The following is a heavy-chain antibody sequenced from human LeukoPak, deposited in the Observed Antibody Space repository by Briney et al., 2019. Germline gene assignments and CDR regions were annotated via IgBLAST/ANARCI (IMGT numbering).Heavy chain of an antibody. Sequence: GGSLRLSCAASGFTFSSYGMHWVRQAPGKGLEGVAVISYDGSNKYYADSVKGRFTISRDNSKNTLYLQMNSLRAEDTAVYYCAKSNLRGLRGAGAFDIWGRGTMVTVSS. CDR2: ISYDGSNK. V-gene: IGHV3-30*18. D-gene: IGHD5-12*01. CDR3: AKSNLRGLRGAGAFDI. J-gene: IGHJ3*02. CDR1: GFTFSSYG.